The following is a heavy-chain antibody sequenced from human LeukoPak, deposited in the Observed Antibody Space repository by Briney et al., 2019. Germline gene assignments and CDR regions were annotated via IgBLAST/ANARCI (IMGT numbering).Heavy chain of an antibody. CDR2: IWFDGSNK. CDR3: ARDRASGYYYSFDY. Sequence: GGSLRLSCAASGFTFSTYGMHWVRQAPGKGLEWVAVIWFDGSNKHYVDSVKGRFTISRDNSKNTLYLQMNSLRAEDTAVYFCARDRASGYYYSFDYWGQGTLVTVSS. CDR1: GFTFSTYG. V-gene: IGHV3-33*01. J-gene: IGHJ4*02. D-gene: IGHD3-22*01.